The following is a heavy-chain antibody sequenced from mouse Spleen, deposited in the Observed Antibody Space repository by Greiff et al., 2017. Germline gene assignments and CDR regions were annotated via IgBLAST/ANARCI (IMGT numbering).Heavy chain of an antibody. Sequence: EVQVEESGGGLVKPGGSLKLSCAASGFTFSDYGMHWVRQAPEKGLEWVAYISTGSSTIYYADTVKGRFTISRDNAKNTLFLQMTSLRSEDTAMYYCAREWSYAMDYWGQGTSVTVSS. D-gene: IGHD1-1*02. J-gene: IGHJ4*01. CDR3: AREWSYAMDY. V-gene: IGHV5-17*01. CDR2: ISTGSSTI. CDR1: GFTFSDYG.